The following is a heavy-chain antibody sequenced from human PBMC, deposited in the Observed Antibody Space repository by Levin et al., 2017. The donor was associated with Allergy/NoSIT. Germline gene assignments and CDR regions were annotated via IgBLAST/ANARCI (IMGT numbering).Heavy chain of an antibody. CDR3: ARHVLGSGSYYSRLDY. CDR1: GDSITSSSYY. CDR2: FYYSGFT. J-gene: IGHJ4*02. V-gene: IGHV4-39*01. D-gene: IGHD3-10*01. Sequence: PSETLSLHCAVSGDSITSSSYYWGWIRQPPGKGLEWIASFYYSGFTYYNSSLKSRVTISVDTSKNELSLKLISVTAADTAVYYCARHVLGSGSYYSRLDYWGQGTLVTVSS.